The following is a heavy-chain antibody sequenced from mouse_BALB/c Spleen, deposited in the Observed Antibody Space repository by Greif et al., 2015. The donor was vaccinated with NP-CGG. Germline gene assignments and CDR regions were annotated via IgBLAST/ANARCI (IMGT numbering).Heavy chain of an antibody. CDR1: GFTFSSYA. J-gene: IGHJ1*01. CDR2: ISSGGSYT. CDR3: ARRGYYDYDGYFDV. V-gene: IGHV5-9-1*01. Sequence: DVMLVESGGGLVKPGGSLKLSCAASGFTFSSYAMSWVRQTPEKRLEWVATISSGGSYTYYPDSVKGRFTISRDNAKNTLYLRMSSLRSEDTAMYYCARRGYYDYDGYFDVWGAGTTVTVSS. D-gene: IGHD2-4*01.